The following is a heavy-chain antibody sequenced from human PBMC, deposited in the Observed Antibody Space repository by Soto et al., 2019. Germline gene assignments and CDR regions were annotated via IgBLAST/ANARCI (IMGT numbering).Heavy chain of an antibody. CDR1: GFTFSSYA. V-gene: IGHV3-23*01. Sequence: PGGSLRLSCAASGFTFSSYAMSWVRQAPGKGLEWVSAISGSGGSTYYADSVKGRSTISRDNSKNTLYLQMNSLRAEDTAVYYCAKAPYIAAAGFYYYYYGMDVWGKGTRVTVSS. CDR3: AKAPYIAAAGFYYYYYGMDV. J-gene: IGHJ6*04. CDR2: ISGSGGST. D-gene: IGHD6-13*01.